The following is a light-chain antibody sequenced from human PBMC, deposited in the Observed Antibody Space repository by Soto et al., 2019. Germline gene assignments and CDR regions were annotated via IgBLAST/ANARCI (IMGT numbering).Light chain of an antibody. J-gene: IGKJ5*01. CDR3: QQSYSTPIT. CDR1: QSISSY. CDR2: AAS. V-gene: IGKV1-39*01. Sequence: DIQMTQSPSSLSASVGDRVTITFRASQSISSYLNWYQQKPGKAPKLLIYAASSLQSGVPARFSGSGSGTDFTLTISSLQPEDFVTYYCQQSYSTPITFGQGTLLEIK.